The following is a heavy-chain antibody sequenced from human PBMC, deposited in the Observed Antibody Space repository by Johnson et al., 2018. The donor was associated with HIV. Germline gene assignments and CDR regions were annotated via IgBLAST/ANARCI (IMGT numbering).Heavy chain of an antibody. Sequence: VQLVESGGGLVQPGGSLRLSCAASGFTFSNYAMGWVRQAPRKGLEWVSVISGSGGSTYYADSVKGRFTISSDNSKNSLYLQMNSRKTEDTAVYYCTTPGYDTEDAFDIWGQGTMVTVS. D-gene: IGHD3-9*01. V-gene: IGHV3-23*04. CDR3: TTPGYDTEDAFDI. J-gene: IGHJ3*02. CDR2: ISGSGGST. CDR1: GFTFSNYA.